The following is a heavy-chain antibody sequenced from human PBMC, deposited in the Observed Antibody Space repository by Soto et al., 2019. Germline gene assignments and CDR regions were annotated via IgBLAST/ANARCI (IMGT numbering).Heavy chain of an antibody. D-gene: IGHD3-10*01. CDR3: AREEWFGDLTAGTWFDP. V-gene: IGHV4-59*01. J-gene: IGHJ5*02. Sequence: SETLSLTCTVSGGSISSYYWSWIRQPPGKGLEWIGYIYYSGSTNYNPSLKSRVTISVDTSKNQFSLRLSSVTAADTAVYYCAREEWFGDLTAGTWFDPWGQETLVTVSS. CDR1: GGSISSYY. CDR2: IYYSGST.